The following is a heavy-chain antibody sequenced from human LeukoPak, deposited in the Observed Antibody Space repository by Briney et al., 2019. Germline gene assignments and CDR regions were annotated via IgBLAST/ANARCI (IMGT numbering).Heavy chain of an antibody. CDR3: AKYYYDSRGYYNYFDY. Sequence: PGGSLRLSCAASGFTFSNYAMNWVRQAPGKGLEWVSLISGSTGSTYYADSVKGRFSISRDNSKNTVYLQMNSLRVEDTAVYYCAKYYYDSRGYYNYFDYWGQGTLVTVSS. D-gene: IGHD3-22*01. CDR1: GFTFSNYA. CDR2: ISGSTGST. V-gene: IGHV3-23*01. J-gene: IGHJ4*02.